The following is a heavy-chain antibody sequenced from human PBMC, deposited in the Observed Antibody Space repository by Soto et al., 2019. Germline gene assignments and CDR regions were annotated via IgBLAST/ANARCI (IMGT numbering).Heavy chain of an antibody. CDR3: AKDRDGDYGVIDY. V-gene: IGHV3-23*01. J-gene: IGHJ4*02. Sequence: EVQLLESGVGLVQPVGSLRLSCAASGFTFSTYAMIWVRQAPGQGLEWVSVITGSGGRTYYADSVKGRFTISRDTSKKTLFLQMNSLRAEDTAVYYCAKDRDGDYGVIDYCVQRTMVTVSS. CDR1: GFTFSTYA. CDR2: ITGSGGRT. D-gene: IGHD4-17*01.